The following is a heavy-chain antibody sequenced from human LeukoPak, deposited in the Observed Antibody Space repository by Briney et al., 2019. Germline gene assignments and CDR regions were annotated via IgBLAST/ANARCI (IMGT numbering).Heavy chain of an antibody. V-gene: IGHV1-2*02. D-gene: IGHD4-17*01. Sequence: VASVKVSCKASGYTFTDYYMHWVRQAPGQGLEWMGWINPNSGGTNYAQKFQGRVTMTRDTSISTAYMELSRLRSDDTAVYYCARAHPGYGDSAGYWGQGTLVTVSS. CDR3: ARAHPGYGDSAGY. CDR2: INPNSGGT. J-gene: IGHJ4*02. CDR1: GYTFTDYY.